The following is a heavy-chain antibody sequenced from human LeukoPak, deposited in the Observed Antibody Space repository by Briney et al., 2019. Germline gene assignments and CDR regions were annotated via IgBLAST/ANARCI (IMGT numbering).Heavy chain of an antibody. CDR3: ARDDGSGGPFDY. J-gene: IGHJ4*02. V-gene: IGHV3-66*01. Sequence: PGGSLRLSCAASGFTFSSYSMSWVRQAPGKGLEWVSVIHSGGSPYYVDSVKGRFTISRDGPKNTLYLQMNSLRAEDTAVYYCARDDGSGGPFDYWGQGTLVTVSS. CDR1: GFTFSSYS. CDR2: IHSGGSP. D-gene: IGHD3-10*01.